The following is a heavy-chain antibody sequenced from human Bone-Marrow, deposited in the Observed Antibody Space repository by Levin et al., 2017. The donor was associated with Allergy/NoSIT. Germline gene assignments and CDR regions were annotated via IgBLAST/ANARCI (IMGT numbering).Heavy chain of an antibody. Sequence: GGSLRLSCAASGFTFSSYSMNWVRQAPGKGLEWVSSISSSSSYIYYADSVKGRFTISRDNAKNSLYLQMNSLRAEDTAVYYCARDGTVVVPAATGRDRYYYYYGMDVWGQGTTVTVSS. CDR3: ARDGTVVVPAATGRDRYYYYYGMDV. D-gene: IGHD2-2*01. CDR2: ISSSSSYI. V-gene: IGHV3-21*01. CDR1: GFTFSSYS. J-gene: IGHJ6*02.